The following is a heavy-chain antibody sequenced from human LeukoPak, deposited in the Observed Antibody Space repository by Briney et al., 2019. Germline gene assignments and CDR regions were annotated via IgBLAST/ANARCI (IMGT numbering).Heavy chain of an antibody. CDR1: GFTFSPYS. J-gene: IGHJ3*02. CDR2: IDTSTSYI. CDR3: ARGRSITLLRGVAMSDGFDI. V-gene: IGHV3-21*01. Sequence: GGSLTLSCAASGFTFSPYSMNWVRQAPRKGLEWVSFIDTSTSYIYYGHSVKGRFTISRDNAKNSLYLQMNGLRAEDTAVYYCARGRSITLLRGVAMSDGFDIWGQGAMVTVSS. D-gene: IGHD3-10*01.